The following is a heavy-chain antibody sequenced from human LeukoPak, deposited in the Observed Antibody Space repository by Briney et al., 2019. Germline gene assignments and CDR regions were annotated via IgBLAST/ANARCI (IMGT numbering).Heavy chain of an antibody. V-gene: IGHV4-59*12. CDR3: VREREGYFDL. Sequence: TASETLSLTYTVSGGSISSYYWSWIRQPPGKGLEWIGYIYYSGSTYYNPSLKSRVTISVDTSKNQFSLKLSAVTAADTAVYYCVREREGYFDLWGRGTLVTVSS. CDR1: GGSISSYY. CDR2: IYYSGST. J-gene: IGHJ2*01.